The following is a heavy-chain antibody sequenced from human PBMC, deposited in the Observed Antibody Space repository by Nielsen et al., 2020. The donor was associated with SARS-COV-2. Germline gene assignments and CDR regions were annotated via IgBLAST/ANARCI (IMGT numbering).Heavy chain of an antibody. CDR3: ASAPAVIN. Sequence: SETLSLTCAVYGGSFSGYYWSWIRQPPGKGLEWIGEINHSGSTNYNPSLKSRVTISVDTSKNQFSLKLSSVTAADTAVYYCASAPAVINWGQGTLVTASS. D-gene: IGHD2/OR15-2a*01. J-gene: IGHJ4*02. CDR2: INHSGST. CDR1: GGSFSGYY. V-gene: IGHV4-34*01.